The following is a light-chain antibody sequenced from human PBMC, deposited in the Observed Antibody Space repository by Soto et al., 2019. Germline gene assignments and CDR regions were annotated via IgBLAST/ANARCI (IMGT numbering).Light chain of an antibody. V-gene: IGKV3-11*01. J-gene: IGKJ1*01. CDR1: QSVGSY. CDR2: DAS. CDR3: QQRANWPAT. Sequence: EIVLAQSPATLSLSPGERATLSCRASQSVGSYLAWYQQKPGQAPRLLIYDASNRATAIPARFSGSGSGTDFTLTISSLEPEDFAVYYCQQRANWPATFDQGTKVEIK.